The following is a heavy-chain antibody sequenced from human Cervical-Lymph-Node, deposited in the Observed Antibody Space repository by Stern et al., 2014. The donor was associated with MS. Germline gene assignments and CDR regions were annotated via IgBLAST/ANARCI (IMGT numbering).Heavy chain of an antibody. V-gene: IGHV4-34*01. D-gene: IGHD6-13*01. CDR2: INHSGST. CDR3: ASRLPSSTWYRDS. Sequence: QVQLQQWGAGLLKPSETLSLTCAVYGGSFSGYYWSWIRQPPGKGLEWIGEINHSGSTNYNPCLKSRVTISVDTSKNQFSLKLSSVTAADTAVFYCASRLPSSTWYRDSWGQGTLVTVSS. J-gene: IGHJ1*01. CDR1: GGSFSGYY.